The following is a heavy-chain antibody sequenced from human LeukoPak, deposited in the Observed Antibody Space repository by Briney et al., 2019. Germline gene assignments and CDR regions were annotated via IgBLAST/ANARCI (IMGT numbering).Heavy chain of an antibody. CDR1: GGSISSDY. V-gene: IGHV4-59*08. CDR3: ARQSSGCYDY. J-gene: IGHJ4*02. CDR2: IHYSGST. D-gene: IGHD3-22*01. Sequence: PSETLSLTCTVSGGSISSDYWSWIRQPPGEGLEWIGYIHYSGSTNYNPSLKSRVTISIDTSKHQFSLKLSSVTAADTAVYYCARQSSGCYDYWGQGTLVTVSS.